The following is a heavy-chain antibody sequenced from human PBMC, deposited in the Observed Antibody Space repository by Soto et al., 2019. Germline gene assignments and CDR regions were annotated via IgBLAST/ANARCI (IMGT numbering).Heavy chain of an antibody. CDR2: LFSGGDT. Sequence: GGSLRLSCAASGFTVNTYHVSWVRQAPGKGLEWVAVLFSGGDTKYGDSMKGRVTLSRDNSKNTLYLQMNNLRAEDTAVYYCARAYGATWYFFGYWGQGSMVTVAS. J-gene: IGHJ4*02. CDR1: GFTVNTYH. V-gene: IGHV3-66*01. D-gene: IGHD6-13*01. CDR3: ARAYGATWYFFGY.